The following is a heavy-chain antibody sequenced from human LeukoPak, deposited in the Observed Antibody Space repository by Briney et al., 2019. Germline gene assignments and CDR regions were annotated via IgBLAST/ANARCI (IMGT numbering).Heavy chain of an antibody. J-gene: IGHJ6*03. V-gene: IGHV1-69*06. CDR2: IIPIFGTA. Sequence: SVKVSCKASGGTFSSYAISWVRQAPGQGLEWMGGIIPIFGTANYAQKFQGRVTITADKSTSTAYMELSSLRSEDTAVYYCARGKPELRYFDGYYYYYYMDVWAKGPRSPSP. D-gene: IGHD3-9*01. CDR1: GGTFSSYA. CDR3: ARGKPELRYFDGYYYYYYMDV.